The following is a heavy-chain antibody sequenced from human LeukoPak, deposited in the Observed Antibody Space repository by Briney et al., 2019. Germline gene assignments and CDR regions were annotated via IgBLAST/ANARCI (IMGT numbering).Heavy chain of an antibody. CDR1: GFTFSSYW. CDR3: ARDRWAHTRDGYNLDY. Sequence: GGSLRLSCAASGFTFSSYWMHWVRQAPGEGLVWVSRINSDGSSTSYADSVKGRFTISRDNAKNTLYLQMNSLRAEDTAVYYCARDRWAHTRDGYNLDYWGQGTLVTVSS. V-gene: IGHV3-74*01. D-gene: IGHD5-24*01. CDR2: INSDGSST. J-gene: IGHJ4*02.